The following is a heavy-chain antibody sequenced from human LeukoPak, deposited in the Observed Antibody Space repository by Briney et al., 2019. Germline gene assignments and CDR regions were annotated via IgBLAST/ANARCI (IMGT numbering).Heavy chain of an antibody. D-gene: IGHD3-10*01. CDR1: GYTFTSYG. CDR2: ISAYNGNT. CDR3: AGEVLVRGTDYFDY. Sequence: SVKVSCKASGYTFTSYGISWVRQAPGQGLEWMGWISAYNGNTNYAQKLQGRATMTTDTSTSTAYMELRSLRSDDTAVYYCAGEVLVRGTDYFDYWGQGTLVTVSS. V-gene: IGHV1-18*01. J-gene: IGHJ4*02.